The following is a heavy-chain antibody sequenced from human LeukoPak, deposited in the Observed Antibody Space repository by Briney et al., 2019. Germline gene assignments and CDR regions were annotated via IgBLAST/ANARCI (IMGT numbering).Heavy chain of an antibody. CDR2: ISAYNGNT. CDR3: ARPPNYYDSSGYYYFDY. CDR1: GYTFTSYG. D-gene: IGHD3-22*01. V-gene: IGHV1-18*01. J-gene: IGHJ4*02. Sequence: ASVKVSCKASGYTFTSYGISWVRQAPGQGLEWMGWISAYNGNTNYAQKFQGRVTMTRDTSISTAYMELSRLRSDDTAVYYCARPPNYYDSSGYYYFDYWGQGTLVTVSS.